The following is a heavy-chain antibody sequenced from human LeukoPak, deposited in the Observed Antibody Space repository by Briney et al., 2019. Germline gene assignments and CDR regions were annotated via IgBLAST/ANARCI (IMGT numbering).Heavy chain of an antibody. J-gene: IGHJ3*02. Sequence: PGGSLRLSCAASGFTFSSYSMNWVRQAPGKGLEWVSSISSSSSYIYYADSVQGRFTISRDNAKNSLYLQMNSLRAEDTAVYYCARDASPIVGATMAMDDAFDIWGQGTMVTVSS. D-gene: IGHD1-26*01. CDR1: GFTFSSYS. V-gene: IGHV3-21*01. CDR3: ARDASPIVGATMAMDDAFDI. CDR2: ISSSSSYI.